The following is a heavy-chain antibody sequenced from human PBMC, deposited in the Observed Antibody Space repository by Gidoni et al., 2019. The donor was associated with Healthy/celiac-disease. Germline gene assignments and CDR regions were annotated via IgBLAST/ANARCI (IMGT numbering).Heavy chain of an antibody. J-gene: IGHJ4*02. D-gene: IGHD6-19*01. CDR3: ARLAVAGIVYYFDY. Sequence: QAQLVQSGAEVKKPGASVKVSCKASGYTFTSYAMHWVRQAPGQRLEWMGWINAGNGNTKYSQKFQGRVTITRDTSASTAYMELSSLRSEDTAVYYCARLAVAGIVYYFDYWGQGTLVTVSS. V-gene: IGHV1-3*01. CDR1: GYTFTSYA. CDR2: INAGNGNT.